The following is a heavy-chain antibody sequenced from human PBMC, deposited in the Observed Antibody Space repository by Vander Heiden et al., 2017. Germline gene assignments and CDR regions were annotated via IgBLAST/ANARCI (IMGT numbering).Heavy chain of an antibody. CDR2: IWYDGSNK. CDR1: GFTFSSYG. D-gene: IGHD4-17*01. V-gene: IGHV3-33*01. CDR3: ARGLTTLGY. J-gene: IGHJ4*02. Sequence: QVQLVESGGGLGQPGRSRGLRCAASGFTFSSYGTHWVRQAPGKGLEWVAVIWYDGSNKYYADSVKGRFTISRDNSKNTLYLQMNSLRAEDTAVYYCARGLTTLGYWGQGTLVTVSS.